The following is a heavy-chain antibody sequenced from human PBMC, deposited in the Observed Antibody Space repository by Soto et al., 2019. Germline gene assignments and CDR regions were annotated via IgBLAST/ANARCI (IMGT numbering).Heavy chain of an antibody. CDR1: GYTFTSYD. CDR2: MNPNSGNT. J-gene: IGHJ3*02. CDR3: ARDGSGGLGSATCTKDAFDI. Sequence: ASVKVSCKASGYTFTSYDINWVRQATGQGLEWMGWMNPNSGNTGYAQKFQGRVTMTRNTSISTAYMELSSLRADDTAVYYCARDGSGGLGSATCTKDAFDIWGNGAMATVSS. D-gene: IGHD3-10*01. V-gene: IGHV1-8*01.